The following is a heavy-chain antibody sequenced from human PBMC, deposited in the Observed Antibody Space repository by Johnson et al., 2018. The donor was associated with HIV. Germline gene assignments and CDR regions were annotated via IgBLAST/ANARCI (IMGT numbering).Heavy chain of an antibody. Sequence: VQLVESGGGVVQPGGSLRLSCATYVFMFSNYGMHWVRQAPGKGLEWISYISSSGSTIYYADSVKGRFTISRDNAKNSLYLQMNSLRAEDTAVYYCASGLDNWNDRDAFDIWGQGTMVTVSS. CDR1: VFMFSNYG. D-gene: IGHD1-1*01. CDR3: ASGLDNWNDRDAFDI. J-gene: IGHJ3*02. V-gene: IGHV3-48*04. CDR2: ISSSGSTI.